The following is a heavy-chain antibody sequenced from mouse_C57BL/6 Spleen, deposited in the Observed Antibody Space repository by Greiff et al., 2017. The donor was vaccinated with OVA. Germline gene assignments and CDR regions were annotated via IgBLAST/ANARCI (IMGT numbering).Heavy chain of an antibody. CDR2: INPYNGGT. J-gene: IGHJ4*01. CDR1: GYTFTDYY. CDR3: ARYYYGSSYRAMDY. V-gene: IGHV1-19*01. Sequence: VQLQQSGPVLVKPGASVKMSCKASGYTFTDYYMNWVKQSHGKSLEWIGVINPYNGGTSYNQKFKVKATLTVDKSSSRAYMELNSLTSEDSAVYYCARYYYGSSYRAMDYWGQGTSVTVSS. D-gene: IGHD1-1*01.